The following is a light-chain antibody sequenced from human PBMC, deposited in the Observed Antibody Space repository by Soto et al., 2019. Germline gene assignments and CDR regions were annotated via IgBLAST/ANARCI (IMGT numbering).Light chain of an antibody. V-gene: IGLV2-14*01. CDR1: SSDVGGYNY. CDR2: DVS. CDR3: SSYTSSRTRYAV. J-gene: IGLJ7*01. Sequence: QSALTQPASVSGSPGQSITISCTGNSSDVGGYNYVSWYQQHPGKAPKLMIYDVSNRPSGVSNRFSGSKSGNTASLTISGLQAEDEADYYCSSYTSSRTRYAVFGGGTQLTVL.